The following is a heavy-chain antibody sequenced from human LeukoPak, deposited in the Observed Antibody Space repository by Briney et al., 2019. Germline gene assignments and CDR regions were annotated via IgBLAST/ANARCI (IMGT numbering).Heavy chain of an antibody. Sequence: TSETLSLTCTVSGGSISSSSYYWGWIRQPPGKGLEWIGYIYYSGSTNYNPSLRSRVTISVDTSKNQFSLKLSSVTAADTAVYYCARTDGYNYDYWGQGTLVTVSS. CDR1: GGSISSSSYY. CDR2: IYYSGST. D-gene: IGHD5-24*01. CDR3: ARTDGYNYDY. J-gene: IGHJ4*02. V-gene: IGHV4-61*05.